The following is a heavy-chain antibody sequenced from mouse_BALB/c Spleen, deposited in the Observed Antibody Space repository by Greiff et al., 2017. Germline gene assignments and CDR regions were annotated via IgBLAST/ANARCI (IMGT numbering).Heavy chain of an antibody. CDR1: GFAFSSYD. CDR2: ISSGGGST. V-gene: IGHV5-12-1*01. D-gene: IGHD4-1*01. CDR3: ARQNWDWYAMDY. Sequence: EVQLVESGGGLVKPGGSLKLSCAASGFAFSSYDMSWVRQTPEKRLEWVAYISSGGGSTYYPDTVKGRFTISRDNAKNTLYLQMSSLKSEDTAMYYCARQNWDWYAMDYWGQGTSVTVSS. J-gene: IGHJ4*01.